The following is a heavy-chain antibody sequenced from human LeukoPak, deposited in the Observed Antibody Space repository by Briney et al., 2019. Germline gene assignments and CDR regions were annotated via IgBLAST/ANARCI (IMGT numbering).Heavy chain of an antibody. CDR3: ARDRNDILTGYLDY. CDR1: GGSISSSSYY. V-gene: IGHV4-39*07. J-gene: IGHJ4*02. CDR2: IYYSGST. D-gene: IGHD3-9*01. Sequence: PSETLSLTCTVSGGSISSSSYYWGWIRQPPGKGLEWIGSIYYSGSTYYNPSLKSRVTISVDKSKNQFSLKLSSVTAADTAVYYCARDRNDILTGYLDYWGQGTLVTVSS.